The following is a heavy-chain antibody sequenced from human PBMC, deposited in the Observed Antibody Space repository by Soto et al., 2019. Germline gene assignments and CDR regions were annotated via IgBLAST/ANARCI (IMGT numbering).Heavy chain of an antibody. Sequence: QVQLVQSGAEVKKPGASVKVSCKASGYTFTSYGISWVRQAPGQGLEWMGWISAYNGNTNYAQKLQGRVTMTTDTSTSTAYMEMRSLRSDDTAVYYCARASIAARRTFWFDPWGQGTLVTVSS. CDR1: GYTFTSYG. V-gene: IGHV1-18*01. D-gene: IGHD6-6*01. CDR3: ARASIAARRTFWFDP. CDR2: ISAYNGNT. J-gene: IGHJ5*02.